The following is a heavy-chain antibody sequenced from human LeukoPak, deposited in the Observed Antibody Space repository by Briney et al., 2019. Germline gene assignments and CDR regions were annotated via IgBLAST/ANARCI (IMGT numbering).Heavy chain of an antibody. V-gene: IGHV3-74*01. D-gene: IGHD4-11*01. CDR1: GFTFSNYW. CDR2: INTGGSST. Sequence: PGGSLRLSCAAPGFTFSNYWMHWVRQVPGKGLVWVSRINTGGSSTTYADSVKGRFTISRDNAMNTLYLQMNSLRAEDTAVYYCARSNQADDYWGQGTLVTVSS. CDR3: ARSNQADDY. J-gene: IGHJ4*02.